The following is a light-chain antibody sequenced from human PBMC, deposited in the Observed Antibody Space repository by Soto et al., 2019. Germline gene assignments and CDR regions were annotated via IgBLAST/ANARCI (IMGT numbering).Light chain of an antibody. CDR2: DAS. J-gene: IGKJ1*01. Sequence: EIVLTQSPGTLSLSPGERATLSCRASQSFSSSYLAWYQQKPVQAPRLLIYDASSRATGIPDRFSGSGSGTDFTLTISRLEPEDFAVYYCQQYGSSPRTFGQGTKVEIK. V-gene: IGKV3-20*01. CDR3: QQYGSSPRT. CDR1: QSFSSSY.